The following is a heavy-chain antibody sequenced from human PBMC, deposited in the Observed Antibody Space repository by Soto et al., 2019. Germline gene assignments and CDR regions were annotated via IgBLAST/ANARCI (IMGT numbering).Heavy chain of an antibody. CDR2: IIPVVGPP. Sequence: QVQLVQSGAEVKKPGSSVKVSCKASGGTFSSYAFSWVRQAPGQGLEWVGGIIPVVGPPNYAQELQGRVTLTADKSTSTLYLELSSLISEDTAVYYGASVVVGAADSDYWGQGTLVTVSS. D-gene: IGHD1-26*01. V-gene: IGHV1-69*06. CDR1: GGTFSSYA. J-gene: IGHJ4*02. CDR3: ASVVVGAADSDY.